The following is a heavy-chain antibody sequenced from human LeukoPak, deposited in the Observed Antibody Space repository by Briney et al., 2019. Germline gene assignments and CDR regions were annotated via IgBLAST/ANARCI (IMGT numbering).Heavy chain of an antibody. Sequence: SVTLSLTCAVYGGSFSGYYWSWIRQPPGKGLEWIGEINHSGSTNYNPSLKSRVTISVDTSKNQFSLKLSSVTAADTAVYYCARDSRGYCSSTSCSNGNYYYYYMDVWGKGTTVTVSS. D-gene: IGHD2-2*01. CDR3: ARDSRGYCSSTSCSNGNYYYYYMDV. CDR2: INHSGST. CDR1: GGSFSGYY. V-gene: IGHV4-34*01. J-gene: IGHJ6*03.